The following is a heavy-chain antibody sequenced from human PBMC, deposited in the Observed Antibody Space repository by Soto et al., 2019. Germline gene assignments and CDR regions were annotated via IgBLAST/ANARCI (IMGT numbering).Heavy chain of an antibody. V-gene: IGHV1-46*01. CDR3: ARVSKVAGHFDY. D-gene: IGHD6-19*01. Sequence: ASVKVSCRASGYTFTSYYMHWVRQAPGQGLEWMGIINPSGGSTSYAQKFQGRVTMTRDTSTSTVYMELSSLRSEDTAVYYCARVSKVAGHFDYWGQGTLVTVSS. CDR1: GYTFTSYY. CDR2: INPSGGST. J-gene: IGHJ4*02.